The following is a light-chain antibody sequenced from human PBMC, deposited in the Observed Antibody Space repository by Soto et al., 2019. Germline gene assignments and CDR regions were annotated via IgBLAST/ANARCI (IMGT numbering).Light chain of an antibody. V-gene: IGKV3-15*01. CDR3: QQYDNWPPIT. CDR2: GAS. J-gene: IGKJ5*01. CDR1: QSISTN. Sequence: DIVMTQSPDSLAVSLGERATINCKSSQSISTNLAWYQQKPGQAPRLLIYGASTRAAGIPARFRGSRSGTEFTLTISSLLSEDFAVYYCQQYDNWPPITFGQGTRLEN.